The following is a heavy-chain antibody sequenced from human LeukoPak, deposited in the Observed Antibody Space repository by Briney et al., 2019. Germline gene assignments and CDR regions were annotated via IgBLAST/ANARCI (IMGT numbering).Heavy chain of an antibody. D-gene: IGHD3-22*01. J-gene: IGHJ4*02. CDR2: ISGSGGST. CDR1: GFTFSSYA. Sequence: GGSLRLSCAASGFTFSSYAMSWVRQAPGKGLEWVSAISGSGGSTYYADSVKGRFTISRDNAKNSLYLQMNSLRAEDTAVYYCARGEPQSYYYDSSAYDYWGQGTLVTVSS. V-gene: IGHV3-23*01. CDR3: ARGEPQSYYYDSSAYDY.